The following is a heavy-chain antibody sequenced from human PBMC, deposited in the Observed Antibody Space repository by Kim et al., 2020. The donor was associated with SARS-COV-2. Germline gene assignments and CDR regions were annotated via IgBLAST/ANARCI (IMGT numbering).Heavy chain of an antibody. Sequence: SVKVSCKASGGTFSSYAISWVRQAPGQGLEWMGGIIPIFGTANYAQKFQGRVTITADESTSTAYMELSSLRSEDTAVYYCARALTGGFDWLLRSNIPYYYYGFDVWGQGTTVTVSS. CDR3: ARALTGGFDWLLRSNIPYYYYGFDV. CDR1: GGTFSSYA. V-gene: IGHV1-69*13. J-gene: IGHJ6*02. CDR2: IIPIFGTA. D-gene: IGHD3-9*01.